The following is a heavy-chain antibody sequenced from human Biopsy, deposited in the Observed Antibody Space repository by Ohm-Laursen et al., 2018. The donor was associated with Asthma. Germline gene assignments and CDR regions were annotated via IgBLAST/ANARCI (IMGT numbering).Heavy chain of an antibody. Sequence: LRLSCTASGFTFSSYAMSWVRQAPGKGLEWIGEINHSGSTNYNPSLKSRVTISVDTSKNQFSLKLSSVTAADTAVYYCARAGQCSSTSCYNPGWFDPWGQGTLVTVSS. CDR3: ARAGQCSSTSCYNPGWFDP. V-gene: IGHV4-34*01. CDR2: INHSGST. J-gene: IGHJ5*02. D-gene: IGHD2-2*01. CDR1: GFTFSSYA.